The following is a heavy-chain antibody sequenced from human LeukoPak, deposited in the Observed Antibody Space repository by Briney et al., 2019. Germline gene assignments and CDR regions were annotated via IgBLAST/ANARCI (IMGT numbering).Heavy chain of an antibody. CDR1: GYSFSGHY. CDR2: INPNSGAT. J-gene: IGHJ4*02. V-gene: IGHV1-2*02. CDR3: AREGSSNSFDY. Sequence: ASVKVSCKASGYSFSGHYMHWVRQAPGQGLESMGWINPNSGATYYAQKFQDRVTMARDTSISTAYMEVSRLRSDDTAVHYCAREGSSNSFDYWGQGTLVTVSS. D-gene: IGHD6-13*01.